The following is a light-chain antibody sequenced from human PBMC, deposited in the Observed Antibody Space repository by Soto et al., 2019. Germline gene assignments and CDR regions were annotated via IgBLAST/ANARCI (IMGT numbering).Light chain of an antibody. V-gene: IGLV2-14*01. J-gene: IGLJ3*02. CDR1: SSDVGDGDF. CDR2: KVS. Sequence: QSALTQPASVSGSPGQSITISCTGTSSDVGDGDFVSWYQQRPGKAPKLMIYKVSNRPSGVSNRFSCSKSGNTASLTISGLQAEDEADYYCCSYTRSYTWVFGGGTKLTVL. CDR3: CSYTRSYTWV.